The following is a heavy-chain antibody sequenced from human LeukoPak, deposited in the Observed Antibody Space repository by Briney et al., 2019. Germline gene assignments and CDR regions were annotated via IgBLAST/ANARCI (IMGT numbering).Heavy chain of an antibody. V-gene: IGHV1-18*01. Sequence: ASVKVSCKASGYTLTSYGISTGRQAPGQGLEWMRWISAYNGNTNSAQKLQGRVTMTTETTPRTAYMEQRSLRSDDTAVYYCARGTPMVRGVIIRLRWVYFDYWGQGTLVTVSS. CDR3: ARGTPMVRGVIIRLRWVYFDY. D-gene: IGHD3-10*01. CDR2: ISAYNGNT. J-gene: IGHJ4*02. CDR1: GYTLTSYG.